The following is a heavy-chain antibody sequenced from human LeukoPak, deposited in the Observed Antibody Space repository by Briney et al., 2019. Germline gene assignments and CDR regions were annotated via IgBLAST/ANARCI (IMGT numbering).Heavy chain of an antibody. CDR3: ARRTMVRGDHYYYYGMDV. CDR2: IIPIFGTA. J-gene: IGHJ6*02. CDR1: GYTFTGYY. Sequence: ASVKVSCKASGYTFTGYYMHWVRQAPGQGLEWMGGIIPIFGTANYAQKFQGRVTITADESTSTAYMELSSLRSEDTAVYYCARRTMVRGDHYYYYGMDVWGQGNTVTVSS. D-gene: IGHD3-10*01. V-gene: IGHV1-69*13.